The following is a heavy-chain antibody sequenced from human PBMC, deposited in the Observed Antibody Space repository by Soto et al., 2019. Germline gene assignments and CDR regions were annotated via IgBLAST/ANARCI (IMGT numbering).Heavy chain of an antibody. J-gene: IGHJ4*02. Sequence: PGGSLRLSCAVSGFTFSSASMNWVRQAPGKGLEWVSYISSSSSTIHYADSVRGRFTISRDNAKNSLYLQMNSLRAEDTAVYYYARRDSSGWYPFDYWGQGTRVTSPQ. V-gene: IGHV3-48*01. D-gene: IGHD6-19*01. CDR3: ARRDSSGWYPFDY. CDR2: ISSSSSTI. CDR1: GFTFSSAS.